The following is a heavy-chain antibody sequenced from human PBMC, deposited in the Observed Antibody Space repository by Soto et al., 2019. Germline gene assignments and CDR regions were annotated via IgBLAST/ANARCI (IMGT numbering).Heavy chain of an antibody. CDR2: ISGSGGST. Sequence: TGGSLRLSXAASGFTFSSYAMSWVRQAPGKGLEWVSAISGSGGSTYYADSVKGRFTISRDNSKNTLYLQMNSLRAEDTAVYYCAKALRIQLWFWFDPWGQGTLVTVSS. J-gene: IGHJ5*02. CDR3: AKALRIQLWFWFDP. CDR1: GFTFSSYA. V-gene: IGHV3-23*01. D-gene: IGHD5-18*01.